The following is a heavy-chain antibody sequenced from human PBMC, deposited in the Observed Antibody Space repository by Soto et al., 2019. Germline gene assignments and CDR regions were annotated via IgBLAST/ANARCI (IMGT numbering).Heavy chain of an antibody. CDR1: GYTFANID. J-gene: IGHJ4*02. CDR2: VSNRNGVT. D-gene: IGHD6-19*01. V-gene: IGHV1-18*04. CDR3: ARERLNTGWYGFDY. Sequence: ASVKVSCKTSGYTFANIDFSWVRQAPGQGLEWMGWVSNRNGVTNYAENFRDRVTISTDTSTNTVYMELRSLRSDVTAVYFCARERLNTGWYGFDYWGQGTQVTVSS.